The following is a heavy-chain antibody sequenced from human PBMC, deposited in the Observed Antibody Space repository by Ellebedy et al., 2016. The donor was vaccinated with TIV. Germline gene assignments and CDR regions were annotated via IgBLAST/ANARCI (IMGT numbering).Heavy chain of an antibody. D-gene: IGHD6-19*01. Sequence: SETLSLTCTVSGGSISSGGYYWSWIRQHPGKGLEWIRYIYYSGSTYYNPSLKSRVTISVDTSKNQFSLKLSSVTAADTAVYYCAREGLRIAVAEGNYGMDVWGQGTTVTVSS. CDR1: GGSISSGGYY. CDR2: IYYSGST. CDR3: AREGLRIAVAEGNYGMDV. J-gene: IGHJ6*02. V-gene: IGHV4-30-4*08.